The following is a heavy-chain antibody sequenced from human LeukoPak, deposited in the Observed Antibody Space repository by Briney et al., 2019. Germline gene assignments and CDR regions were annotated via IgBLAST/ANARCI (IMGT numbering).Heavy chain of an antibody. CDR2: IIPIFGTA. CDR3: ARERPTIAARSSNWFDP. CDR1: GGTFSSYA. J-gene: IGHJ5*02. V-gene: IGHV1-69*01. D-gene: IGHD6-6*01. Sequence: ASVKVSCKASGGTFSSYAISWVRQAPGQGLEWMGGIIPIFGTANYAQKFQGRVTITADESTSTAYMELSSLRSEDTAVYYCARERPTIAARSSNWFDPWGQGTLVTVSS.